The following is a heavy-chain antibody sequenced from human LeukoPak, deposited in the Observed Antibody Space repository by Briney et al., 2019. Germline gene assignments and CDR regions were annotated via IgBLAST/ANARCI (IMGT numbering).Heavy chain of an antibody. V-gene: IGHV6-1*01. J-gene: IGHJ6*02. Sequence: SQTLSLTCAISGDSVSSNSAAWNWIRQSPSRGLKWLGRTYYRSKGYNDYAVSVRSRITINPDTSKNQFSLRLNSVTPEDTAVYYCARQYYDFWSGYRGYYYYYGMDVWGQGTTVTVSS. CDR1: GDSVSSNSAA. CDR2: TYYRSKGYN. CDR3: ARQYYDFWSGYRGYYYYYGMDV. D-gene: IGHD3-3*01.